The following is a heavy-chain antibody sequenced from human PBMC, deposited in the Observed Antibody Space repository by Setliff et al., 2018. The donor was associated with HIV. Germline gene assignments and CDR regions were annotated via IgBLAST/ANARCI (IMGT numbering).Heavy chain of an antibody. V-gene: IGHV1-69*05. CDR1: GGTFSSYA. Sequence: ASVKVSCKASGGTFSSYAISWVRQAPGQGLEWMGGIIPIFGTANYAQKFQGRVTITTDESTSTAYMELSRLRSDDTAMYYCAKTQTVITVYGPFDSWGQGTPVTVSS. D-gene: IGHD4-4*01. CDR2: IIPIFGTA. CDR3: AKTQTVITVYGPFDS. J-gene: IGHJ4*02.